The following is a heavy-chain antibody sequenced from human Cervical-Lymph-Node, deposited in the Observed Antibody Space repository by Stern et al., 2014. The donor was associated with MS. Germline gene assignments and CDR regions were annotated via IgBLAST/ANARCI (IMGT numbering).Heavy chain of an antibody. V-gene: IGHV3-9*01. D-gene: IGHD3-9*01. J-gene: IGHJ4*02. Sequence: EVQLLESGGGLVQPGRSLRLSCAASGFTFGDYAMHWVRQAPGKGLEWVSGISWNRGSIGYADSVKGRFTISRDNAKNFLYLQMNSLRAEDTAFYYCAKAGYDTLTGYIYYFDYWGQGTLVTVSS. CDR2: ISWNRGSI. CDR1: GFTFGDYA. CDR3: AKAGYDTLTGYIYYFDY.